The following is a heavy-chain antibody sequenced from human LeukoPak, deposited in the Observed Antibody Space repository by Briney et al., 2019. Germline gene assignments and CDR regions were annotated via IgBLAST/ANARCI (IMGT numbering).Heavy chain of an antibody. CDR2: MKQDGSEE. Sequence: GGSLRLSCAASGFSFSSSWMNWVRQAPGKGLEWVASMKQDGSEEYYVDSVKGRFTISRDNAKNSLYLQMNSLRAEDTAVYYCARDRGYGSFDYWGQGTLVTVSS. CDR1: GFSFSSSW. CDR3: ARDRGYGSFDY. D-gene: IGHD6-13*01. V-gene: IGHV3-7*01. J-gene: IGHJ4*02.